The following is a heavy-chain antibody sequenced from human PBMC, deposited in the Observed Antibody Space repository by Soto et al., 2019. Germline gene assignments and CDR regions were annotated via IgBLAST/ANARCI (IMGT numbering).Heavy chain of an antibody. D-gene: IGHD6-13*01. V-gene: IGHV5-51*01. CDR1: GYNFAGYW. J-gene: IGHJ5*02. Sequence: VQLVQSGAEVKKPGESLQISCQGSGYNFAGYWIAWVRQMPGKGLEWMGIIYPHDSDTRYSRSFQGQVTISADKSISTAFLQWSSLKASDTAIYYCAGQGATAATLPSVWFDPWGQGTLVTVSS. CDR2: IYPHDSDT. CDR3: AGQGATAATLPSVWFDP.